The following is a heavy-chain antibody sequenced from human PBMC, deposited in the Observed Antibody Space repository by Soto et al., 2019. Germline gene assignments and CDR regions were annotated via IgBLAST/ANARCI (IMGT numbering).Heavy chain of an antibody. J-gene: IGHJ4*02. CDR3: ARQARGATYSDFDY. V-gene: IGHV4-39*01. CDR1: GGSISSSAYF. Sequence: SETLSLTCTVSGGSISSSAYFWGWIRQPPGKGLEWIGSIYYSGTTFYVPSLKSRLFMSVDTSKNQFSLRLRSVTATDTAVYYCARQARGATYSDFDYWGQGTLVTAPQ. CDR2: IYYSGTT. D-gene: IGHD2-21*01.